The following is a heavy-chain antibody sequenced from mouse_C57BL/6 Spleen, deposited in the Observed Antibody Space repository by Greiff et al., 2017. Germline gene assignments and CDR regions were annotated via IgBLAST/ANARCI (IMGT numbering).Heavy chain of an antibody. Sequence: QVQLQQPGAELVMPGASVKLSCKASGFTFSSYWMPWVQQRPGQGLEWIGEIDPSDSYTNYNHKFKGKSTLTVDKSSSTDYMQLSSLTSEDSAVYYGARGAYGSSYWGQGTTLTVSS. D-gene: IGHD1-1*01. CDR1: GFTFSSYW. J-gene: IGHJ2*01. CDR3: ARGAYGSSY. CDR2: IDPSDSYT. V-gene: IGHV1-69*01.